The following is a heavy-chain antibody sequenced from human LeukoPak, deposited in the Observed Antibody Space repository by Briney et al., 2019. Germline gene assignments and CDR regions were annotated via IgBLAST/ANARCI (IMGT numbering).Heavy chain of an antibody. CDR2: MNPNSGNT. CDR3: ARVYGSGSYYFSDAFDI. CDR1: GYTFTSYD. D-gene: IGHD3-10*01. J-gene: IGHJ3*02. V-gene: IGHV1-8*03. Sequence: ASVKVSCKASGYTFTSYDINWVRQATGQGLEWMGWMNPNSGNTGYAQKFQGRVTITRNTSISTAYMELSSLRSEDTAVYYCARVYGSGSYYFSDAFDIWGQGTMVTVSS.